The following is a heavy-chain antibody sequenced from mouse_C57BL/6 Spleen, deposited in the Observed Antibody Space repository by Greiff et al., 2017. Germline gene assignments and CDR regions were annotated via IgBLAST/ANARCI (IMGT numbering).Heavy chain of an antibody. CDR2: INPSSGYT. Sequence: VQLQQSGAELARPGASVKMSCKASGYTFTSYTMHWVKQRPGQGLEWIGYINPSSGYTKYNQKFKDKATLTADKSSSTAYMQLSSLTSEDSAVXYCSREGDGYYAMDYWGQGTSVTVSS. J-gene: IGHJ4*01. CDR1: GYTFTSYT. V-gene: IGHV1-4*01. D-gene: IGHD2-3*01. CDR3: SREGDGYYAMDY.